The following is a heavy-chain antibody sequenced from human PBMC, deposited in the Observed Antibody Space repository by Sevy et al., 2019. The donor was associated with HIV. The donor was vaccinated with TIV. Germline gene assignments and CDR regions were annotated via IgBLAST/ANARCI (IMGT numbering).Heavy chain of an antibody. J-gene: IGHJ4*02. D-gene: IGHD5-12*01. Sequence: SETLSLTCSVSGGSLSRSPYYWGWIRQPPGKGLEWIGSLYLDGSSSYIPSLKSRVPMSADTSNNQFSLRLTSVTAADTAVYYCTRRGYSGRFDFWGQGILVTVSS. V-gene: IGHV4-39*01. CDR2: LYLDGSS. CDR3: TRRGYSGRFDF. CDR1: GGSLSRSPYY.